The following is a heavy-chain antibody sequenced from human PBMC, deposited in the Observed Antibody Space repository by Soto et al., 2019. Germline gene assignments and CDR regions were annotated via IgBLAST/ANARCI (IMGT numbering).Heavy chain of an antibody. CDR3: TTDRPSRLRKPRV. CDR2: IKTKTDGGAT. Sequence: EGQLVESGGGLVKPGGSLKLSCEGSGLTFSDAYMSWVRQAPGKGLEWVGSIKTKTDGGATEYAAPVKGRFNISRDDSKNTMYVEMNSLKTEDTAVYYCTTDRPSRLRKPRVWGQGTLVTVSS. D-gene: IGHD4-17*01. J-gene: IGHJ4*02. V-gene: IGHV3-15*01. CDR1: GLTFSDAY.